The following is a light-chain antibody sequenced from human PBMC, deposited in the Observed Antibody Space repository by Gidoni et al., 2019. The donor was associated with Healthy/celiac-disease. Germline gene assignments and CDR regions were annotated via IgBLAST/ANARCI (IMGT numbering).Light chain of an antibody. J-gene: IGKJ4*01. V-gene: IGKV1-39*01. CDR2: AAS. Sequence: DIQMTQSTSSLSASVGDRVTITCRASQSMSSYLNWYQQKPGKAPKLLIYAASSLQSGVPSRFSGSGSGTDFTLTISSLQPEDFATYYCQQSYSTPQVTFGGGTKVEIK. CDR1: QSMSSY. CDR3: QQSYSTPQVT.